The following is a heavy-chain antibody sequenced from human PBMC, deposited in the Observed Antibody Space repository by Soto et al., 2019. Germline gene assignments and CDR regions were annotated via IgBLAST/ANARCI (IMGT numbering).Heavy chain of an antibody. J-gene: IGHJ6*02. D-gene: IGHD2-2*02. Sequence: GGSLRLSCAASGFTFSSYGMHWVRQAPGKGLEWVAVISYDGSNKYYADSVKGRFTISRDNSKNTLYLQMNSLRAEDTAVYYCAKAWVVEVVPAAIGRGMDVWGQGTTVTVS. CDR3: AKAWVVEVVPAAIGRGMDV. CDR1: GFTFSSYG. V-gene: IGHV3-30*18. CDR2: ISYDGSNK.